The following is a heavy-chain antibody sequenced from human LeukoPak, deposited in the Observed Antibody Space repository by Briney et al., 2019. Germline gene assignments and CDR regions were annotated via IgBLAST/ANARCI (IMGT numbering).Heavy chain of an antibody. CDR2: IYTSGST. CDR3: ARDPIYDTRGCYYSTYWYFDL. D-gene: IGHD3-22*01. V-gene: IGHV4-4*07. CDR1: GGSISSYY. J-gene: IGHJ2*01. Sequence: PSETLSLTCTVYGGSISSYYWNWIRQPAGKGLEWIGRIYTSGSTNYNPSLKSRVTMSVDTSKNQFSLKLSSVTAADTAVYYCARDPIYDTRGCYYSTYWYFDLWGRGTLVTVSS.